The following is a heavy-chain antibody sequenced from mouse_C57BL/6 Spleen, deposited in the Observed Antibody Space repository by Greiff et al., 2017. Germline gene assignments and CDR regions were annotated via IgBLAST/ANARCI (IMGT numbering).Heavy chain of an antibody. J-gene: IGHJ2*01. Sequence: QVQLQQPGAELVKPGASVKLSCKASGYTFTSYWMHWVKQRPGQGLEWIGIIHPNGGSTNYNEKFKSKATLTVDKSSSTAYMQLSSLTSEDSAVYYCASRNDYDDYFDYWGQGTTLTVSS. CDR3: ASRNDYDDYFDY. CDR1: GYTFTSYW. D-gene: IGHD2-4*01. V-gene: IGHV1-64*01. CDR2: IHPNGGST.